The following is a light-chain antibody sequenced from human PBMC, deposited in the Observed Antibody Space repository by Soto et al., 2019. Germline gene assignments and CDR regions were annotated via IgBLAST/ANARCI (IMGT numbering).Light chain of an antibody. CDR2: EVS. CDR3: RSYTSSSTWL. CDR1: SSDVGAYNY. J-gene: IGLJ3*02. V-gene: IGLV2-14*03. Sequence: QSALTQPASVSGSPGQSITISCTGTSSDVGAYNYVSWYQQHPGKAPKLMIYEVSNRPSGVSNRFSGSKSANTASLTISGLQAGDEADYYCRSYTSSSTWLFGGGIKLTVL.